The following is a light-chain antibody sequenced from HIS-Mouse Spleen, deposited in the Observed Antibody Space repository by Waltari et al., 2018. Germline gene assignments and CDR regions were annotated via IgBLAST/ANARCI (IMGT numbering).Light chain of an antibody. Sequence: SYLLHPPPSVSVAPGPAARITCGGNNNGSKSVHWYQQKPGQAPVLVVYDDSDRPSGIPERFSGSNSGKTATLTISRVEAGDEADYYCQVWDSSSDHRVFGGGTQLTAL. CDR3: QVWDSSSDHRV. CDR1: NNGSKS. V-gene: IGLV3-21*02. CDR2: DDS. J-gene: IGLJ7*02.